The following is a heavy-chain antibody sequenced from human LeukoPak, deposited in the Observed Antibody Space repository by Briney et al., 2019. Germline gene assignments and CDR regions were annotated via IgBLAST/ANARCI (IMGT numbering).Heavy chain of an antibody. D-gene: IGHD5-18*01. J-gene: IGHJ4*02. Sequence: SVKVSCKASGGTFSSYAISWVRQAPGQGLEWMGGIIPIFGTANYAQKFQGRVTITADESTRTAYMELSSLRSEDPAVYYCARGGNSYGYVWRGDYWGQGTLVTVSS. CDR1: GGTFSSYA. CDR3: ARGGNSYGYVWRGDY. V-gene: IGHV1-69*13. CDR2: IIPIFGTA.